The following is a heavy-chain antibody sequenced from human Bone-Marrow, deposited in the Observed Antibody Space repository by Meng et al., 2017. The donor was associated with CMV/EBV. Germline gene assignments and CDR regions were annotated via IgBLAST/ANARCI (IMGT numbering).Heavy chain of an antibody. J-gene: IGHJ4*02. CDR2: IHWSGDIS. CDR3: ARPNYCERSGPRQIEN. Sequence: GGYLRLSCVASGFRFIDNGMSWVRQAPGKGLEWVAGIHWSGDISDYADSVKRRFATSRETAKNSLYLQMSSLRAEDTAFYYCARPNYCERSGPRQIENWGQGTLVTVYS. V-gene: IGHV3-20*04. D-gene: IGHD3-22*01. CDR1: GFRFIDNG.